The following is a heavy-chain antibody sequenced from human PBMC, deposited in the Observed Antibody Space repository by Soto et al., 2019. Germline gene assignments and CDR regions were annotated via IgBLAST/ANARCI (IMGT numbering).Heavy chain of an antibody. J-gene: IGHJ4*02. CDR1: GFTFSSYE. CDR3: AANLRYYYDSSGLN. V-gene: IGHV3-48*03. D-gene: IGHD3-22*01. CDR2: ISSSGSTI. Sequence: GGSLRLSCAASGFTFSSYEMNWVRQAPGKGLEWVSYISSSGSTIYYADSVKGRFTISRDNAKNSLYLQMNSLRAEDTAVYYCAANLRYYYDSSGLNWGQGTLVTVSS.